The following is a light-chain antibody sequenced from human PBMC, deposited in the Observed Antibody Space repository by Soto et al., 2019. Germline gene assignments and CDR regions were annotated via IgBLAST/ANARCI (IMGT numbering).Light chain of an antibody. V-gene: IGKV1-39*01. CDR3: QQSYSTPYT. Sequence: DIQMTQSPSSLSASEGDRVTITCRASQSINNYLNWYQQKPGQAPKLLIYAASSLQSGVPSSFTGSGSGTDFTLSISDLQPGDVATYSCQQSYSTPYTFGQGTKLEIK. CDR2: AAS. CDR1: QSINNY. J-gene: IGKJ2*01.